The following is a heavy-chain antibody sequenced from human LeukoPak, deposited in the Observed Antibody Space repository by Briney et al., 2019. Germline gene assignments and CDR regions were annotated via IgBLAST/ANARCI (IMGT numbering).Heavy chain of an antibody. J-gene: IGHJ4*02. V-gene: IGHV1-2*04. Sequence: ASVKVSCKASGGTFSSYAISWVRQAPGQGLEWMGWINPNSGGTNYAQKFQGWVTMTRDTSISTAYMELSRLRSDDTAVYYCAREWSGNFDYWGQGTLVTVSS. D-gene: IGHD3-3*01. CDR3: AREWSGNFDY. CDR1: GGTFSSYA. CDR2: INPNSGGT.